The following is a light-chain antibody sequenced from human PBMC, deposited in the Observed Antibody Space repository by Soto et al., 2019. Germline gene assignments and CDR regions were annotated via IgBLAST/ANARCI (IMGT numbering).Light chain of an antibody. J-gene: IGKJ4*01. CDR2: GAS. Sequence: EIVLTQSPGTLSLSPGERATLSCRASQSVSSSYLAWYQQKPGQAPRLLIYGASRRATDVPDRFSGSGSGTDFTLTISNLQSEDFAVYYCQQYNNWPPLTFGGGTKVDIK. CDR3: QQYNNWPPLT. V-gene: IGKV3-20*01. CDR1: QSVSSSY.